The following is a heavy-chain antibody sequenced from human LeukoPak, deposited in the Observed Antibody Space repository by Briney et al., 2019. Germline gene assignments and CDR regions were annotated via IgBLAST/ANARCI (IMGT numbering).Heavy chain of an antibody. J-gene: IGHJ2*01. Sequence: SETLSLTCAVYGGSFSGYYWSWIRQPPGKGLEWIGEIHHSGSTNYNPSLKSRVTISVDTSRNQFSLKLSSVTAADTAVYYCARGFRYYYDSSGPFFDLWGRGTLVTVSS. V-gene: IGHV4-34*01. CDR2: IHHSGST. CDR1: GGSFSGYY. D-gene: IGHD3-22*01. CDR3: ARGFRYYYDSSGPFFDL.